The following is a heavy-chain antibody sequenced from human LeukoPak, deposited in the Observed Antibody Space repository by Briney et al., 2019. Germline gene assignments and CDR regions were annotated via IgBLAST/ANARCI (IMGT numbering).Heavy chain of an antibody. Sequence: ASVKVSCKASGYTFTSYDINWVRQATGQGLEWMGWMNPNSGNTGYAQKFQGRVTITRNTSISTAYMELSSLRSEDTAVYYCVRGGRDGYNYGDYFDYWGQGTLVTVSS. D-gene: IGHD5-24*01. J-gene: IGHJ4*02. CDR1: GYTFTSYD. CDR2: MNPNSGNT. CDR3: VRGGRDGYNYGDYFDY. V-gene: IGHV1-8*03.